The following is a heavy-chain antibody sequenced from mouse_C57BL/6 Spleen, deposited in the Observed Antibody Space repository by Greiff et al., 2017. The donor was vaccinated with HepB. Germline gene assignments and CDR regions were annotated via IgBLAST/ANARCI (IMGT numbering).Heavy chain of an antibody. D-gene: IGHD2-12*01. CDR1: GYSITSGYY. CDR3: ARTTFSYWYFDV. Sequence: EVQLQQSGPGLVKPSQSLSLTCSVTGYSITSGYYWNWIRQFPGNKLEWMGYISYDGSNNYNPSLKNRISITRDTSKNQFFLKLNSVTTEDTATYYCARTTFSYWYFDVWGTGTTVTVSS. CDR2: ISYDGSN. J-gene: IGHJ1*03. V-gene: IGHV3-6*01.